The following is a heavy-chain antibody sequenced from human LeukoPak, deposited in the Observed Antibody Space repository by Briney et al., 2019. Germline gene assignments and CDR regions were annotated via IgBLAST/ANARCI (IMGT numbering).Heavy chain of an antibody. D-gene: IGHD3-9*01. J-gene: IGHJ4*02. CDR3: ARDPRARSYDILTGYSH. CDR2: IYSGGST. V-gene: IGHV3-66*01. CDR1: GFTVSGNY. Sequence: GGALRLSCAASGFTVSGNYMSWVRQAPGKGPEGVSVIYSGGSTYYADSVNGRFTISRDNSKNTLYIQMNSLRAEETAVYYCARDPRARSYDILTGYSHWGQGTLVSVSS.